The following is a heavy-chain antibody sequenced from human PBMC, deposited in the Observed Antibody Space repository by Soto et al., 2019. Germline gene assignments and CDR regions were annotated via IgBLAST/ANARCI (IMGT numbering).Heavy chain of an antibody. J-gene: IGHJ4*02. D-gene: IGHD2-8*01. V-gene: IGHV5-51*01. CDR1: GYSFGNFW. Sequence: PVQSLKVSSMGSGYSFGNFWIGWLRQMPGRGLEWIGIIYPGDSDTKYTPSFQGQVTMSVDRSSSTAYLQWSSLKASDTARYYCARQYGVSLDYWGQGTLVTVSS. CDR3: ARQYGVSLDY. CDR2: IYPGDSDT.